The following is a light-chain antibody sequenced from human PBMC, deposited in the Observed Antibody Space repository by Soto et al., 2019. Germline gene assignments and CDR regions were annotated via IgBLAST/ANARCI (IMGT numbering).Light chain of an antibody. J-gene: IGKJ3*01. Sequence: GDRVAITCRASQGVTSALAWYQQKPGQAPRLLIYDASTLNSGVPSRFSGSGSGTDFTLTISSLQPEDFATYYCQQFTTYPRNFGPGTKVDIK. CDR3: QQFTTYPRN. CDR2: DAS. V-gene: IGKV1-13*02. CDR1: QGVTSA.